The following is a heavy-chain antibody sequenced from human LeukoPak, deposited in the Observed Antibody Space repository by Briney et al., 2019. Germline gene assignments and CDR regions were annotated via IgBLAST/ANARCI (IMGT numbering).Heavy chain of an antibody. CDR3: ARGGQQWRGGNYFDS. J-gene: IGHJ4*02. Sequence: ASVKVSCKASGYTFTDYALHWVRQAPGQSLEWMGWITTGRGETRYSQDFQRRITLTRDKSTNTVYMDLSDLTSEDTAIYYCARGGQQWRGGNYFDSWGQGTLVAVSS. CDR2: ITTGRGET. D-gene: IGHD6-19*01. CDR1: GYTFTDYA. V-gene: IGHV1-3*03.